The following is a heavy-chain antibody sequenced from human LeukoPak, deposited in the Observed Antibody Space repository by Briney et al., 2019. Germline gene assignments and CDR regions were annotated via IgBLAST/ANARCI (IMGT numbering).Heavy chain of an antibody. CDR1: GYTFTSYG. D-gene: IGHD6-25*01. CDR2: ISAYNGNT. J-gene: IGHJ4*02. Sequence: ASVKVSCKASGYTFTSYGISWVRQAPGQGLEWMGWISAYNGNTNYAQKFQGRVTMTTDTSTSTAYMELRNLRSDDTAVYYCARGLDAAAGLANFDYWGQGTLVTVSS. V-gene: IGHV1-18*01. CDR3: ARGLDAAAGLANFDY.